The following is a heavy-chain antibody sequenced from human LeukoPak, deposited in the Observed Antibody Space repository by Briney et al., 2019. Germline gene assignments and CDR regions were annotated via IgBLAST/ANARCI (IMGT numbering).Heavy chain of an antibody. Sequence: SETLSLTSTVSGDSLGSGMYYWGWIRQAPGKGLTWIGSIYHSGSIFYNASFESRVAMSVDPSNNQFSLRLTSVTAADTAVYYWARLCQVTTCAKFDHWGQGILVTVSS. CDR1: GDSLGSGMYY. V-gene: IGHV4-39*01. CDR3: ARLCQVTTCAKFDH. CDR2: IYHSGSI. J-gene: IGHJ4*02. D-gene: IGHD4-17*01.